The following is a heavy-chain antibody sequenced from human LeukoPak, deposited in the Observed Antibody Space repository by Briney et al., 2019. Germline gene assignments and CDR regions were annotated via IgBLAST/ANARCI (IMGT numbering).Heavy chain of an antibody. J-gene: IGHJ4*02. CDR3: ARGRDY. V-gene: IGHV3-7*01. CDR1: GFTLSSYW. Sequence: GGSLRLSCAAPGFTLSSYWMTWVRQAPGKGLGWVANIKQDGSEKYYVDSVKGRFTTSTDNTKNSLYLQMNSLRAEEAAVYYCARGRDYWGQGTLVTVSS. CDR2: IKQDGSEK.